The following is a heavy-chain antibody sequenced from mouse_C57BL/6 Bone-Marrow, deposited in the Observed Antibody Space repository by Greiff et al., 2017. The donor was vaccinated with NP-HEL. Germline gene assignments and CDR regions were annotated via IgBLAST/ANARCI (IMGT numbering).Heavy chain of an antibody. V-gene: IGHV5-6*01. CDR3: ARQRGGSPFAY. CDR2: ISSGGSST. CDR1: GFTFSSYG. J-gene: IGHJ3*01. Sequence: EVKVVESGGDLVKPGGSLKLSCAASGFTFSSYGMSWVRQTPDKRLEWVATISSGGSSTYYPDSVKGRFTISRDNAKNTLYLQMSSLKSEDTAMYYCARQRGGSPFAYWGQGTLVTVSA. D-gene: IGHD6-1*01.